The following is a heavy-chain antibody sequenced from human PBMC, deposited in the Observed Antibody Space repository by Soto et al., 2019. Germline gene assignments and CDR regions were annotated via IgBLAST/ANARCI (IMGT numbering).Heavy chain of an antibody. CDR2: ISNNGGNT. Sequence: PGGSLRLSCAASEFTFSSYTMYWVRQAPGTGLEWVAGISNNGGNTYYLDSVKGRFTISRDNSKNTLYLEMNSLRVEDTAVYYCARDKRDLRFLEWSYYFDYWGQGTLVTVSS. J-gene: IGHJ4*02. V-gene: IGHV3-30-3*01. D-gene: IGHD3-3*01. CDR1: EFTFSSYT. CDR3: ARDKRDLRFLEWSYYFDY.